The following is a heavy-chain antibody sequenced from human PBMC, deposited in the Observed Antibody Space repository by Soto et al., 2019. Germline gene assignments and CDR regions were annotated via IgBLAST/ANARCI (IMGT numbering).Heavy chain of an antibody. Sequence: GESLKISFKGSGFTFTSYWIAWVRQMPGKGLEWMGIIYPGDSDSSYSPSFQGQVTISADKSINTAYLHWSSLKASDTAIYYCAKHEGYCSTTTCSNFDYWGQGTLVTVSS. V-gene: IGHV5-51*01. J-gene: IGHJ4*02. CDR2: IYPGDSDS. CDR3: AKHEGYCSTTTCSNFDY. D-gene: IGHD2-2*01. CDR1: GFTFTSYW.